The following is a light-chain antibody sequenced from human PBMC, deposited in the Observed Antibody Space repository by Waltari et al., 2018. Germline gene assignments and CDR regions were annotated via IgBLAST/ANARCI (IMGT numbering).Light chain of an antibody. CDR1: PTVLYNSNNRNY. Sequence: DFVMTQSPASLALSLGERATIHCKTSPTVLYNSNNRNYLTWYQQKPGQPPKLLFYWASTRESGVPDRFSASGSGTDFTLTISRLQPEDVAIYYCQQYYGIPYTFGQGTKLEIK. V-gene: IGKV4-1*01. J-gene: IGKJ2*01. CDR2: WAS. CDR3: QQYYGIPYT.